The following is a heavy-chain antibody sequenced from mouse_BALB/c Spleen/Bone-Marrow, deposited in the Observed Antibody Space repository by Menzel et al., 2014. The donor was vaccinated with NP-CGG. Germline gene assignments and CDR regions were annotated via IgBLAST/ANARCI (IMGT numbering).Heavy chain of an antibody. V-gene: IGHV1S81*02. J-gene: IGHJ2*01. CDR2: INPSNGGT. CDR1: GYTFTSYY. CDR3: TRSTMITDFDY. Sequence: QVQLQQSGAELVKPGASVKLSCKASGYTFTSYYMYWVKQRPGQGLEWIGEINPSNGGTNFNEKFKSKATLTVDKSSNTAYMQLSSLTSKDSAVYYCTRSTMITDFDYWGQGTTLTVSS. D-gene: IGHD2-4*01.